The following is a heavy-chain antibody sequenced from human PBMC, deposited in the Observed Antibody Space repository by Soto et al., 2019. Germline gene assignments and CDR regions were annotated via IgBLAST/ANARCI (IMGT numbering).Heavy chain of an antibody. D-gene: IGHD5-18*01. V-gene: IGHV3-13*01. Sequence: HPGGSLRLSCAASGFTFSSYDMHWVRQATGKGLEWVSAIGTAGDTYYPDSVKGRFTISRDNSKNTLYLQMNSLRAEDTAVYYCARVYSSYGPFDYWGQGTLVTVSS. CDR1: GFTFSSYD. J-gene: IGHJ4*02. CDR3: ARVYSSYGPFDY. CDR2: IGTAGDT.